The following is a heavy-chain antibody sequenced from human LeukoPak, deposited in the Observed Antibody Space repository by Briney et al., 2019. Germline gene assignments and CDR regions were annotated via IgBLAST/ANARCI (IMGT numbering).Heavy chain of an antibody. Sequence: SETLSLTCTVSGGSISSGSYYWSWIRQPAGKGLEWIGRIYTSGSTNYNPSLKSRVTISLDTSKNQFSLKLSSVTAADTAVYYCAGHCSGGSCYPGAGYYMDVWGKGTTVTVS. D-gene: IGHD2-15*01. CDR3: AGHCSGGSCYPGAGYYMDV. CDR2: IYTSGST. CDR1: GGSISSGSYY. V-gene: IGHV4-61*02. J-gene: IGHJ6*03.